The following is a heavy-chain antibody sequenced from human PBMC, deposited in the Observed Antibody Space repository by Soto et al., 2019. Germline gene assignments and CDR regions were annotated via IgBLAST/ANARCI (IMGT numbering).Heavy chain of an antibody. Sequence: CLGLGCAACRFRLDVYGMGWVRQAQGKGLEWVSGINWNGGSSAYGDSVKGRFTVSRDNAKNSLYLQMDNLRVEDTALYYCARDPTVAGTSQFDLRGPGTLVTVSS. J-gene: IGHJ1*01. D-gene: IGHD6-19*01. V-gene: IGHV3-20*04. CDR2: INWNGGSS. CDR3: ARDPTVAGTSQFDL. CDR1: RFRLDVYG.